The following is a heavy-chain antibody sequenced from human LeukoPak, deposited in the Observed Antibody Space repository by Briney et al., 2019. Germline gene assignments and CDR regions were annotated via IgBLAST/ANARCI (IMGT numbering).Heavy chain of an antibody. CDR2: ISSSSDYI. CDR1: GFTFISYS. CDR3: ASVVVLNAFDI. Sequence: KPGGSLRLSCAASGFTFISYSMNWVRQAPGKGLEWVSSISSSSDYIYYADSVKGRFTISRDNAKNSLYLQMNSLRAEDTAVYYCASVVVLNAFDIWGQGTMVTVSS. V-gene: IGHV3-21*01. D-gene: IGHD3-22*01. J-gene: IGHJ3*02.